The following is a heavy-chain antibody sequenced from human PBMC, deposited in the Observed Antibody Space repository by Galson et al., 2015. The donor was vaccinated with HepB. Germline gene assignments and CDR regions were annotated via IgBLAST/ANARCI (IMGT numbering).Heavy chain of an antibody. Sequence: SLRLSCAASGFSFNTYWMDWVRQAPGKGLEWVANINQDGTKKHYVGSVRGRFTISRDNAKSSLFLQVSSLRPEDTAIYYCSSSLISWGQGTLVTVSS. CDR1: GFSFNTYW. V-gene: IGHV3-7*03. J-gene: IGHJ5*02. CDR3: SSSLIS. CDR2: INQDGTKK.